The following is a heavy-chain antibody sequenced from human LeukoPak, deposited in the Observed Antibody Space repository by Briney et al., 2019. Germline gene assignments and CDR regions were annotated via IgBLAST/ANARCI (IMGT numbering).Heavy chain of an antibody. CDR3: ARHVDDILTGYQSWYFDL. J-gene: IGHJ2*01. CDR2: IYYSGST. CDR1: GASITSYS. Sequence: SETLSLTCTVSGASITSYSWTWIRLPPGRRLEWIGSIYYSGSTNYNPSLKSRVTISVDTSKNKFSLKLRSVTAADTAVYYCARHVDDILTGYQSWYFDLWGRGTLVTVSS. D-gene: IGHD3-9*01. V-gene: IGHV4-59*08.